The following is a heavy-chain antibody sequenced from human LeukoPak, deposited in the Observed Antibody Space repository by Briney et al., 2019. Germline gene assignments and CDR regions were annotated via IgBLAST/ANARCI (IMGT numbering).Heavy chain of an antibody. D-gene: IGHD3-10*01. CDR3: ARGSVIRGILYPCDY. Sequence: SETLSLTCTVSGGSIGDSISDYYWTWIRQPPGKGLEWIGYIYYSVNTNYNPSLESRVTISVDTSNNKFSLKMSSVTAADTAVYYCARGSVIRGILYPCDYWGQGTLVIVSS. V-gene: IGHV4-61*08. J-gene: IGHJ4*02. CDR2: IYYSVNT. CDR1: GGSIGDSISDYY.